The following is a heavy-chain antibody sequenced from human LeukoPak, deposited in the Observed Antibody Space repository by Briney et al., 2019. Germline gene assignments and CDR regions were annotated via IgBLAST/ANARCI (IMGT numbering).Heavy chain of an antibody. CDR1: GYSLGTNYY. Sequence: PSETLSLTCAVSGYSLGTNYYWGWIRQPPGKGLEWIGRIYGTGSTSYNPSLMNRVTMSVDTSKNHFSLKLTSVTAADTAVYYCARYDSRGSASTRFDYWGQGILVTISS. CDR2: IYGTGST. D-gene: IGHD3-16*01. J-gene: IGHJ4*02. V-gene: IGHV4-38-2*01. CDR3: ARYDSRGSASTRFDY.